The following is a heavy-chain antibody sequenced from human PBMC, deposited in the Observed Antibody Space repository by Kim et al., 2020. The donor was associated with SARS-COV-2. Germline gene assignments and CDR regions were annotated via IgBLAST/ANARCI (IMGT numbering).Heavy chain of an antibody. CDR1: GFTFSTYA. Sequence: GGSLRLSCAASGFTFSTYAMKWVRQAPGKGLEWVSAISGSGSNTHSADSVKGRFTISRDNSKNTLYLQMNSLRDEDTAVYYCAKSTGSGYFSASWGQGTLVTVSS. CDR2: ISGSGSNT. CDR3: AKSTGSGYFSAS. V-gene: IGHV3-23*01. D-gene: IGHD3-3*01. J-gene: IGHJ5*02.